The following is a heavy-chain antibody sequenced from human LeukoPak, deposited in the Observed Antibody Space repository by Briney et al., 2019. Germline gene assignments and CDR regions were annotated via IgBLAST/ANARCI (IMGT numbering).Heavy chain of an antibody. J-gene: IGHJ4*02. CDR2: ISSSSSTI. V-gene: IGHV3-48*02. Sequence: GGSLRLSCAASGFTFSSYSMNWVRQAPGKGLEWVSYISSSSSTIYYADSVKGRFTISRDNAKNSLYLQMNSLRDEDTAVYYCGRARGSSWYSGQLAYYFDYWGQPTLVTVSS. D-gene: IGHD6-13*01. CDR3: GRARGSSWYSGQLAYYFDY. CDR1: GFTFSSYS.